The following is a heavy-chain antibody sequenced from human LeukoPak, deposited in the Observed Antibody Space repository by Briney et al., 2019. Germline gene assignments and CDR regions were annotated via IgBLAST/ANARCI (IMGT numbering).Heavy chain of an antibody. J-gene: IGHJ3*01. CDR3: TRDDSCSGDKCVSLGGFDV. V-gene: IGHV1-18*01. Sequence: ASVKVSCKASGYSFKNYGMTWVRQAPGQGLEWMGWVNSDTGSRVSAQAFQGRVALTTDTSTNTTHMELRSLTSDDTAVYFCTRDDSCSGDKCVSLGGFDVWGQGTTVIVSS. CDR1: GYSFKNYG. D-gene: IGHD3-16*01. CDR2: VNSDTGSR.